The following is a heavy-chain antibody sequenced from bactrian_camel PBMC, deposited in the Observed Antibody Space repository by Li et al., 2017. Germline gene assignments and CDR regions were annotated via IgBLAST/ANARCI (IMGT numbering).Heavy chain of an antibody. CDR2: INAAGSST. V-gene: IGHV3S1*01. Sequence: VQLVESGGGLVQPGGSLRLSCAAPGFTFSSYWMYWVRQDPGKGLEWVSTINAAGSSTYYAESVKGRFTISRDNAKNTVYLQMNSLQPEDTAMYYCTKNYGNVPYVELDYWGQGTQVTVS. D-gene: IGHD1*01. J-gene: IGHJ4*01. CDR3: TKNYGNVPYVELDY. CDR1: GFTFSSYW.